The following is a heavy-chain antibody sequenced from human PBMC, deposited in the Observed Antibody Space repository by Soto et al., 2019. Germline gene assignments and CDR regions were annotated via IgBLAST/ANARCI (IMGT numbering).Heavy chain of an antibody. CDR3: VRHFGISDEGNC. V-gene: IGHV5-10-1*01. J-gene: IGHJ4*02. CDR1: GYTFTTHW. CDR2: IDPSDSYS. Sequence: PGESLKISCSVYGYTFTTHWIAWVRQMPGRGLEWMARIDPSDSYSNYSPSFKGHVSVSVDKSTNTAYLQWTSLKASDTAVYYCVRHFGISDEGNCWGQGTLVTSPQ. D-gene: IGHD3-10*01.